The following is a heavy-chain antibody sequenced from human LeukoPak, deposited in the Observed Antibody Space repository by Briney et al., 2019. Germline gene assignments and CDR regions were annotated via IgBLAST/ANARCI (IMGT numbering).Heavy chain of an antibody. Sequence: GASVKVSCKASGYTFTDYYMHWVRQAPGQGLGWMGWINPNSGVTNYAQKLQGRVTMTRDTSISTAYMELSRLSSDDTAVFYCARGIVSYRLDVWGKGTTVTVSS. J-gene: IGHJ6*04. CDR2: INPNSGVT. D-gene: IGHD2/OR15-2a*01. CDR3: ARGIVSYRLDV. V-gene: IGHV1-2*02. CDR1: GYTFTDYY.